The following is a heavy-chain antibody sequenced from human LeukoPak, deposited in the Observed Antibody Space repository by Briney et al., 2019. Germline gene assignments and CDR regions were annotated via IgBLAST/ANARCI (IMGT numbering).Heavy chain of an antibody. V-gene: IGHV3-48*04. CDR2: ISSRSSII. J-gene: IGHJ4*02. CDR1: GFTFSSYS. Sequence: GGSLRLSCAASGFTFSSYSMNWVRQAPGKGLEWVSYISSRSSIIYYADSVKGRFTISRDNAKNSLYLQMNSLRAKDTAFYYCAREVPLDYGDFSYFDYWGQGTLVTVSS. D-gene: IGHD4-17*01. CDR3: AREVPLDYGDFSYFDY.